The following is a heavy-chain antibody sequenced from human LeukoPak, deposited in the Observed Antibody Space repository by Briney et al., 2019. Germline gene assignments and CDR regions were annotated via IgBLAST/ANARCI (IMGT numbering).Heavy chain of an antibody. J-gene: IGHJ6*03. Sequence: ASVKVSCKASGYTFTSYGISWVRQAPGQGLEWMGIINPSGGSTSYAQKFQGRVTMTRDMSTSTVYMELSSLRSEDTAVYYCAREYYYDSSGYPLGYYYYYMDVWGKGTTVTVSS. CDR3: AREYYYDSSGYPLGYYYYYMDV. CDR1: GYTFTSYG. D-gene: IGHD3-22*01. V-gene: IGHV1-46*01. CDR2: INPSGGST.